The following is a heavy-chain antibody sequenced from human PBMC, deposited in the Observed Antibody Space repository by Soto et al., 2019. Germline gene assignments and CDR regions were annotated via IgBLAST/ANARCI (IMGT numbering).Heavy chain of an antibody. V-gene: IGHV3-30-3*01. J-gene: IGHJ3*01. CDR2: ISYDGSNQ. Sequence: QGQLVESGGGVVQPGRSLRLSCAAFGFTFSSHPMHWVRPAPGGGLDLVALISYDGSNQYYADSVKSRFTISRDNSQNTVYLQMNSLRAEDTAVYYCAREGNDGLDSFALWGQGTLVTVSS. CDR1: GFTFSSHP. CDR3: AREGNDGLDSFAL. D-gene: IGHD1-1*01.